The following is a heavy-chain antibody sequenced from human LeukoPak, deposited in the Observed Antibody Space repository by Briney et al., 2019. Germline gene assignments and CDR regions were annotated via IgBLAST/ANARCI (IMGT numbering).Heavy chain of an antibody. J-gene: IGHJ5*02. CDR3: AGGLRYCSSTSCYTPWFDP. Sequence: SETLSLTCSVYGGSFSNYYWTWIRQPPGKGLEWIGEINHGGSTNFNPSLKSRVAISIDTSKNQFSLKLSSVTAADTVVYYCAGGLRYCSSTSCYTPWFDPWGQGTLVTVSS. V-gene: IGHV4-34*01. CDR2: INHGGST. D-gene: IGHD2-2*02. CDR1: GGSFSNYY.